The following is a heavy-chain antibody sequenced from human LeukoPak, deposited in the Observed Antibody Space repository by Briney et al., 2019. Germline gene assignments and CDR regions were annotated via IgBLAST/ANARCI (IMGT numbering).Heavy chain of an antibody. CDR2: VGGSGGST. Sequence: GGSLRLSCAASGFTFSSYAMSWVRQAPGKGLEWVSVVGGSGGSTYYADSVKGRFTISTENSKNTLYLQMSSLRAEDTAVYYCAKVEQDSSGWYGGFWDYWGQGTLVTVSS. CDR1: GFTFSSYA. D-gene: IGHD6-19*01. J-gene: IGHJ4*02. V-gene: IGHV3-23*01. CDR3: AKVEQDSSGWYGGFWDY.